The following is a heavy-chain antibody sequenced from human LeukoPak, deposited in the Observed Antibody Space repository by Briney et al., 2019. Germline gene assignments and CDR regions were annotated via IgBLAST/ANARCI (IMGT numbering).Heavy chain of an antibody. CDR3: ARVGSSGWDTFEQSPT. J-gene: IGHJ5*02. V-gene: IGHV1-2*02. CDR2: INPNSGGT. CDR1: GYTFTGHY. D-gene: IGHD6-19*01. Sequence: ASVKVSCKASGYTFTGHYMHWVRQAPGQGLEWMGWINPNSGGTNYAQKFQGRVSMTGDTSISTSYMELSRLSSDDTAVYYCARVGSSGWDTFEQSPTWGQGTLVTVPS.